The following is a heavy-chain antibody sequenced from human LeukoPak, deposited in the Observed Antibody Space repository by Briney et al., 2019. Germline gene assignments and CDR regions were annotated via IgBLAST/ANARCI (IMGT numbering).Heavy chain of an antibody. CDR3: ARVEYSSGAGDNWFDP. V-gene: IGHV1-69*04. Sequence: SVKVSCKASGYIFTNYGISWVRQAPGQGLEWMGRIIPILGIANYAQKFQGRVTITADKSTSTAYMELSSLRSEDTAVYYCARVEYSSGAGDNWFDPWGQGTLVTVSS. CDR2: IIPILGIA. J-gene: IGHJ5*02. D-gene: IGHD6-19*01. CDR1: GYIFTNYG.